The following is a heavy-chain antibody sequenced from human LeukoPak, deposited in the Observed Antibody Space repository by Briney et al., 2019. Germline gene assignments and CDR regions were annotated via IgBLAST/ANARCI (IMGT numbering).Heavy chain of an antibody. Sequence: AASVKVSCKASGGTFSSYAISWVRQAPGQGLEWMGRIIPILGIANYAQKFQGRVTMTRNTSISTAYMELSSLRSEDTAVYYCARVSHYGDPSNWLDPWGQGTLVTVSS. D-gene: IGHD4-17*01. CDR3: ARVSHYGDPSNWLDP. CDR1: GGTFSSYA. CDR2: IIPILGIA. J-gene: IGHJ5*02. V-gene: IGHV1-69*04.